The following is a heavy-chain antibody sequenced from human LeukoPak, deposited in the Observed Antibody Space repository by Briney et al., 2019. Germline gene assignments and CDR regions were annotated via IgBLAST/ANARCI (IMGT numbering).Heavy chain of an antibody. Sequence: ASVKVSCKASGYTFTSYGISWVRQAPGQGLEWMGWISAYNGNTNYAQKLRGRVTMTTDTLTSTAYMELRSLRSDDTAVYYCARGDYAANWFDPWGQGTLVTVSS. V-gene: IGHV1-18*01. CDR1: GYTFTSYG. CDR3: ARGDYAANWFDP. D-gene: IGHD4-17*01. J-gene: IGHJ5*02. CDR2: ISAYNGNT.